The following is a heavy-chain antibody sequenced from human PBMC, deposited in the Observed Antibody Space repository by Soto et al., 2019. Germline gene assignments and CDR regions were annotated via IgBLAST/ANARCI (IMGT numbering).Heavy chain of an antibody. J-gene: IGHJ4*01. CDR2: INAGNGNT. Sequence: ASVKVSCKASGYTFTTYAIHWVRQAPGQRLEWMGWINAGNGNTKYSQKFQGKVTITRDTSASTVYMELSSLRSEDTAVYYCARVYCSGGSCYGIDYWG. D-gene: IGHD2-15*01. CDR1: GYTFTTYA. CDR3: ARVYCSGGSCYGIDY. V-gene: IGHV1-3*01.